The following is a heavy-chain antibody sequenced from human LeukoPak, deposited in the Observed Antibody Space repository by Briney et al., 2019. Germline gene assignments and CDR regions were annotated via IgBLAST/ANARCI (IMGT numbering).Heavy chain of an antibody. J-gene: IGHJ4*02. V-gene: IGHV3-66*01. CDR1: GFTFSNAW. CDR2: IYTGGST. D-gene: IGHD2-21*02. CDR3: ARGQSYCGADCYFD. Sequence: GGSLRLSCAASGFTFSNAWMSWVRQAPGKGLDWVSVIYTGGSTNYGDSVKGRFTISRDNSKNTLYLQMNSLRADDTAIYYCARGQSYCGADCYFDWGQGTLVTVSS.